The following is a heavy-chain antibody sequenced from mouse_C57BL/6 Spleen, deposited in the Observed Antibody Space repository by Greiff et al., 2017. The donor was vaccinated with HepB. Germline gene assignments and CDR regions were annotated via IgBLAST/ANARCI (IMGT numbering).Heavy chain of an antibody. V-gene: IGHV14-4*01. CDR3: TTRDYRNY. D-gene: IGHD2-12*01. J-gene: IGHJ2*01. Sequence: EVKLMESGAELVRPGASVKLSCTASGFNIKDDYMHWVKQRPEQGLEWIGWIDPENGDTEYASKFQGKATITADTSSNTAYLQLSSLTSEDTAVYYCTTRDYRNYWGQGTTLTVSS. CDR2: IDPENGDT. CDR1: GFNIKDDY.